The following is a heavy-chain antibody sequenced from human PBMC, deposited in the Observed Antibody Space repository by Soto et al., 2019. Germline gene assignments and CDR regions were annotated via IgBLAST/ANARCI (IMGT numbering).Heavy chain of an antibody. CDR1: GGTFSSYA. CDR3: ARGAYSSGWYRGPTDY. D-gene: IGHD6-19*01. V-gene: IGHV1-69*01. Sequence: QVQLVQSGAEVTKPGSSVKVSCKASGGTFSSYAISWVRQAPGQGLEWMGGIIPIFGTANYAQKFQGRVTITADESTSTAYMELSSLRSEDTAVYYCARGAYSSGWYRGPTDYWGQGTLVTVSS. J-gene: IGHJ4*02. CDR2: IIPIFGTA.